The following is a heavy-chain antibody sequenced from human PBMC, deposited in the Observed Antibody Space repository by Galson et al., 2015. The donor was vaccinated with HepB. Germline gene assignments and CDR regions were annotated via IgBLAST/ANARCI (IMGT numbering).Heavy chain of an antibody. V-gene: IGHV1-18*01. Sequence: SVRVSCKASGYEFNKYGLSWVRQAPGLGLEWMGWVSGYDGSANYAPKFQGRVTMTTEKSTGTAYMEMRSLRSDDTAVYYCARDSRLELHLNNYYSYGMDVWGQGTAVTVS. J-gene: IGHJ6*02. CDR1: GYEFNKYG. D-gene: IGHD1-7*01. CDR2: VSGYDGSA. CDR3: ARDSRLELHLNNYYSYGMDV.